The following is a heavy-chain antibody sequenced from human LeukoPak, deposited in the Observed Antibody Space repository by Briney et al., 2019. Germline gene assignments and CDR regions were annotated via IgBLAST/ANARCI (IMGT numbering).Heavy chain of an antibody. CDR1: GFTFSDSW. J-gene: IGHJ4*02. CDR3: ARDVRY. Sequence: GGALRLSCADSGFTFSDSWMNCVRQALGKGLEWVATMNQNGDQINYADSVRGRFTISRDNAKNSLYLQMNSLRAEDTAVYYCARDVRYWGQGTLVTVSS. CDR2: MNQNGDQI. V-gene: IGHV3-7*04.